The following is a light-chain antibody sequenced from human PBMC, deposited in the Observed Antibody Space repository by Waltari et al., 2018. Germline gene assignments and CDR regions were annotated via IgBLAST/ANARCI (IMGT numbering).Light chain of an antibody. CDR1: RGSIANNY. J-gene: IGLJ3*02. V-gene: IGLV6-57*03. Sequence: NFMLTQPHSMSESPGKTVTISCTRSRGSIANNYVQWYQQRPGSAPTAIIYEQNERPSGVPDRFSGSIDSSSNSASLTISGLKTEDEADYYCQSYDNSLWVFGGGTRLTVL. CDR2: EQN. CDR3: QSYDNSLWV.